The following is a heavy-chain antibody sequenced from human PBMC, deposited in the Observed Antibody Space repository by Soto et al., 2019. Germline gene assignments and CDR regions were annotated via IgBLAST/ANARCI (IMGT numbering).Heavy chain of an antibody. J-gene: IGHJ4*02. Sequence: SETLSLTCTVSGGSISSSSYYWGWIRQPPGKGLEWIGSIYYSGSTYYNPSLKSRVTISVDTSKNQFSLKLSSVTAADTAVYYCARSCITIFGVVISPSFGKPYSSDYWGQGPLVTVSS. CDR2: IYYSGST. V-gene: IGHV4-39*01. D-gene: IGHD3-3*01. CDR3: ARSCITIFGVVISPSFGKPYSSDY. CDR1: GGSISSSSYY.